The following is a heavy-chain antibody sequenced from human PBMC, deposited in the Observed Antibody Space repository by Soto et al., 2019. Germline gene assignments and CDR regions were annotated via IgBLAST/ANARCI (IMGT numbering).Heavy chain of an antibody. Sequence: ASVKVSCKASGYTFTGYYMHWVRQAPGQGLEWMGWINPNSGGTNYAQKFQGWVTMTRDTSISTAYMELSRLRSDDTAVYYCAREALNKYLTVVDSMENYYFDYWGQGTLVTVSS. CDR1: GYTFTGYY. D-gene: IGHD4-17*01. CDR3: AREALNKYLTVVDSMENYYFDY. CDR2: INPNSGGT. J-gene: IGHJ4*02. V-gene: IGHV1-2*04.